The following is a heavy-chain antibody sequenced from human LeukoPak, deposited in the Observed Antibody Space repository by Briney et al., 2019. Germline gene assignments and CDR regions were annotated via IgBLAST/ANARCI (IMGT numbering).Heavy chain of an antibody. CDR1: GGSISSYF. Sequence: SETLSLTCSVSGGSISSYFWRWIRQPAGKGLEWIGRIYTRGSTNFKPTLKSRVTMSVDTSKNQFSLKLSSVTAADTAVYYSARDYPKYDFWSGSYYYYMDVWGKGTTVTVSS. CDR2: IYTRGST. J-gene: IGHJ6*03. V-gene: IGHV4-4*07. D-gene: IGHD3-3*01. CDR3: ARDYPKYDFWSGSYYYYMDV.